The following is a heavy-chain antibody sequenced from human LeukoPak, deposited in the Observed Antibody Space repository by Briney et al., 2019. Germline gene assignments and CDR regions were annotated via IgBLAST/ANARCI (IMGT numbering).Heavy chain of an antibody. V-gene: IGHV5-10-1*01. J-gene: IGHJ5*02. CDR1: GYSFTSYW. Sequence: GESLKISCKGSGYSFTSYWIGWVRQMPGKGLEWMGRIDPSDSYTNYSPSFQGHVTISADKSISTAYLQWSSLKASDTAMYCCARRRAISPRGELVDPWGQGTLVTVSS. CDR3: ARRRAISPRGELVDP. CDR2: IDPSDSYT. D-gene: IGHD3-16*01.